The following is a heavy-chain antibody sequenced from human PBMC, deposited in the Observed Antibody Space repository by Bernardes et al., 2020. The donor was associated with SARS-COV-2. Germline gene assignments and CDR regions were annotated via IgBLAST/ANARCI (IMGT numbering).Heavy chain of an antibody. CDR3: AQDFLIASRRGGFN. J-gene: IGHJ4*02. Sequence: GSLRLSCAASGFSFSSYSMSWVRQAPGKGLEWVSVITASGDDSSYAGSVRGRFTISRDNFKNMLYLQLSSLRAEDTAVYYFAQDFLIASRRGGFNWGQGTLVTVSS. CDR2: ITASGDDS. V-gene: IGHV3-23*01. D-gene: IGHD6-6*01. CDR1: GFSFSSYS.